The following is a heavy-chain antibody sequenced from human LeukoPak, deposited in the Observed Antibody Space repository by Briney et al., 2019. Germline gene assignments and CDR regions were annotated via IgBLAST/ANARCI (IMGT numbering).Heavy chain of an antibody. CDR1: GFTFSSYG. CDR3: AREGGSSAPYYFDY. CDR2: ISYDGSNK. V-gene: IGHV3-30*03. J-gene: IGHJ4*02. Sequence: PGRSLRLSCAASGFTFSSYGMHWVRQAPGKGLEWVAVISYDGSNKYYADSVKGRFTISRDNSKNTLYLQMNSLRAEDTAVYYCAREGGSSAPYYFDYWGQGTLVTVSS. D-gene: IGHD3-16*01.